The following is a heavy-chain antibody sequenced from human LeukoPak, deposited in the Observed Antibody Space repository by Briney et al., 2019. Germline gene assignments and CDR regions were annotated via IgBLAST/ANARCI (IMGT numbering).Heavy chain of an antibody. CDR3: AKTYGSGSYYLDY. D-gene: IGHD3-10*01. J-gene: IGHJ4*02. Sequence: GGSLRLSCAASGFTFSSYGMHWVRQAPGKGLEWVAFIRYDGSNKYYADSVKGRFTISRDNSKNTLYLQMNSLGAEDTAVYYCAKTYGSGSYYLDYRGQGTLVTVSS. CDR1: GFTFSSYG. V-gene: IGHV3-30*02. CDR2: IRYDGSNK.